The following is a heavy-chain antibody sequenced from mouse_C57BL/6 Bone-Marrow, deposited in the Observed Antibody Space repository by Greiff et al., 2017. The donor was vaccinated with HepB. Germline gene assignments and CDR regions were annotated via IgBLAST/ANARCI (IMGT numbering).Heavy chain of an antibody. CDR3: ARETAQATFIDAMDY. Sequence: EVKVEESGGGLVKPGGSLKLSCAASGFTFSSYTMSWVRQTLEKRLEWVATISGGGGNTYYPDSVKGRFTISRDNAKNTLYLQMSSLRSEDTALYYCARETAQATFIDAMDYWGQGTSVTVSS. J-gene: IGHJ4*01. D-gene: IGHD3-2*02. V-gene: IGHV5-9*01. CDR1: GFTFSSYT. CDR2: ISGGGGNT.